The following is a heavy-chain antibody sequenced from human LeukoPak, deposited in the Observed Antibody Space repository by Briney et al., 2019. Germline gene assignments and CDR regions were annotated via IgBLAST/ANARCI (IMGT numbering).Heavy chain of an antibody. J-gene: IGHJ6*03. Sequence: PSETLSLTCTVSGGSIRRYYWTWIRQPPGKGLEWIGYIYTNGITNYNPSLKSRVTISLDTSKNQFSLELSSVTAADTAVYYCARLISENFYYYYMDVWGTGTTVTVSS. D-gene: IGHD3-10*01. CDR3: ARLISENFYYYYMDV. V-gene: IGHV4-4*09. CDR2: IYTNGIT. CDR1: GGSIRRYY.